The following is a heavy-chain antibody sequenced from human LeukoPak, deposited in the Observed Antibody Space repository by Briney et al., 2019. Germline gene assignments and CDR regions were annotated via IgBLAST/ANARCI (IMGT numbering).Heavy chain of an antibody. V-gene: IGHV1-46*01. D-gene: IGHD1-7*01. CDR1: GYTFTSYF. J-gene: IGHJ6*02. CDR2: INPSGGST. Sequence: ASVKVSCKASGYTFTSYFMHWVRQAPGQGLEWMGIINPSGGSTSYAQKFQGRVTMTRATSTSTVYMELSSMRSEDTAVYYCARVELNYGMDVWGQGTTVTVSS. CDR3: ARVELNYGMDV.